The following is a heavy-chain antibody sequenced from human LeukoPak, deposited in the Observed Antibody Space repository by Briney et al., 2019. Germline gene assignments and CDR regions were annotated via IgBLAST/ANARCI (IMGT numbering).Heavy chain of an antibody. D-gene: IGHD3-22*01. Sequence: PSETLSLTCTVSGGSISSGDYYWSWIRQPSGKGLEWIGYIHYSGSTYYNPSLKSRVTISVDTSKNQFSLKLSSVTAADTAVYYCAGVRGIDDSSGYYHYYFDYWGQGTLVTVSS. CDR3: AGVRGIDDSSGYYHYYFDY. CDR2: IHYSGST. J-gene: IGHJ4*02. CDR1: GGSISSGDYY. V-gene: IGHV4-30-4*01.